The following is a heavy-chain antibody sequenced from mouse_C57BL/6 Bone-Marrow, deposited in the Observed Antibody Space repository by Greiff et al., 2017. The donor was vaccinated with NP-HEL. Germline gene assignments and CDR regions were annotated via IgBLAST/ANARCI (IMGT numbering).Heavy chain of an antibody. CDR1: GFTFSDFY. V-gene: IGHV7-1*01. CDR2: SRNKANDYTT. Sequence: EVMLVESGGGLVQSGRSLRLSCATSGFTFSDFYMEWVRQAPGKGLEWIAASRNKANDYTTEYSASVKGRFIVSRDTSQSILYLQMNALRAEDTAIYYCARDAGAQVPYAMDYWGQGTSVTVSS. J-gene: IGHJ4*01. CDR3: ARDAGAQVPYAMDY. D-gene: IGHD3-2*02.